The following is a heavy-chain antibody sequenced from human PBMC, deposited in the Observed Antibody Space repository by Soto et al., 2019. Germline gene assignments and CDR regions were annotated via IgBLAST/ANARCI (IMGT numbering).Heavy chain of an antibody. V-gene: IGHV5-10-1*01. CDR3: ARLVVVPAASPHYYYYGMDV. D-gene: IGHD2-2*01. CDR1: GYSFTSYW. J-gene: IGHJ6*02. Sequence: GESLKISCKGSGYSFTSYWISWVRQMPGKGLEWMGRIDPSDSYTNYSPSFQGHVTISADKSISTAYLQWSSLKASDTAMYYCARLVVVPAASPHYYYYGMDVWGQGTTVTVSS. CDR2: IDPSDSYT.